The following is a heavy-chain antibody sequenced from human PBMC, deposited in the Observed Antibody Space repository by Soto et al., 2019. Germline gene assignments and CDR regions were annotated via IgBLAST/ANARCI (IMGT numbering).Heavy chain of an antibody. CDR2: IYPGDSDT. V-gene: IGHV5-51*01. Sequence: GESLKISCKGSGYSFTSYWIGWVRQMPGKGLEWMGIIYPGDSDTRYSPSFQGQVTISADKSISTAYLQWSSLKASDTAMYYCAVHCSGGSCYSGNWFDPWGQGTLVTVS. D-gene: IGHD2-15*01. CDR1: GYSFTSYW. J-gene: IGHJ5*02. CDR3: AVHCSGGSCYSGNWFDP.